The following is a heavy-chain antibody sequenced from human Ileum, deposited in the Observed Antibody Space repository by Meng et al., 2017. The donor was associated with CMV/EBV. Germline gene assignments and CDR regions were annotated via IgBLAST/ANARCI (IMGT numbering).Heavy chain of an antibody. V-gene: IGHV4-4*07. D-gene: IGHD3-16*01. CDR2: IYHGGST. Sequence: QLQESGPGSGKPVETLSLTCTVSGDCITFFYWSRIRQPAGKALEWIGRIYHGGSTNYNPSLKSRVTLSVDTSKNQFSMRLTSVTAADTAVYYCARGPGGFGDFNFDYWGQGTLVTVS. J-gene: IGHJ4*02. CDR3: ARGPGGFGDFNFDY. CDR1: GDCITFFY.